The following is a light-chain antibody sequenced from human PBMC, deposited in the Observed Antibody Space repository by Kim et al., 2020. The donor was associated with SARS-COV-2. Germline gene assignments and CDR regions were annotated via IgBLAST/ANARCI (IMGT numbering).Light chain of an antibody. V-gene: IGLV3-19*01. J-gene: IGLJ2*01. Sequence: AVGKRFRIARQGDSLRSYYASWYQQKPGQAPVLVMYGKNNRPSGIPERFSGYSSGNTASLTITGAQAEDEADYYCNSRDSSGPVVFGGGTKRTVL. CDR1: SLRSYY. CDR2: GKN. CDR3: NSRDSSGPVV.